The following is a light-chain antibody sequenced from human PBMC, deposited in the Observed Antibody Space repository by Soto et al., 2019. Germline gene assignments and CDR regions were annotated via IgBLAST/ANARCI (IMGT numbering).Light chain of an antibody. CDR2: DAS. CDR3: QQYGSSPRT. CDR1: QSLSSSQ. Sequence: EIVLTQSPATLSFSPGERATLSCRASQSLSSSQLAWYQQKPGQAPRLLIHDASSRATGISDRFTGSGSGTDFTLTITTLEPEDFAVYYCQQYGSSPRTFGLGTKVDIK. J-gene: IGKJ1*01. V-gene: IGKV3-20*01.